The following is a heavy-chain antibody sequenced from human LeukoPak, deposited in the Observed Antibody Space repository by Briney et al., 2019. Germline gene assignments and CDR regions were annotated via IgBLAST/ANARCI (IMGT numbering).Heavy chain of an antibody. CDR3: ARVHSGSYYGLLDY. CDR1: GGSVSSGSYY. D-gene: IGHD1-26*01. CDR2: IYYSGST. V-gene: IGHV4-61*01. Sequence: PSETLSLTCTVSGGSVSSGSYYWSWIRQPPGKGLEWIGYIYYSGSTNYNPSLKSRVTISVDTSKSQFSLKLSSVTAADTAVYYCARVHSGSYYGLLDYWGQGTLVTVSS. J-gene: IGHJ4*02.